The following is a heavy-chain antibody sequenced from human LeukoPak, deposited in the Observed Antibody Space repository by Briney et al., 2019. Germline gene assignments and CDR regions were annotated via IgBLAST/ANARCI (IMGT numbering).Heavy chain of an antibody. V-gene: IGHV4-4*07. J-gene: IGHJ4*02. CDR2: IYTSGSN. CDR3: ARESGSYRGVDY. D-gene: IGHD1-26*01. CDR1: GGSISGYY. Sequence: ASETLSLTCAVSGGSISGYYWSWFRQPAGKGLEWIGRIYTSGSNNYNPSLMSRVTMSVDTSKSQFSLNLTSVTAADTAVYYCARESGSYRGVDYWGQGTLVTVSS.